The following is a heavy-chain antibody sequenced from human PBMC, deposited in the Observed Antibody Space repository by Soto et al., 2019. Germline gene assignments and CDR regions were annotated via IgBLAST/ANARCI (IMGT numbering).Heavy chain of an antibody. D-gene: IGHD3-10*01. J-gene: IGHJ3*02. Sequence: QVQLVQSGAEVKKPGSSVKVSCKASGGTFSSYAISWVRQAPGQGLEWMGWISAYNGNTNYAQKLQGRVTMTTDTSTSTAYMELRSLRSDDTAVYYCARDPSPRIGDAFDIWGQGTMVTVSS. V-gene: IGHV1-18*01. CDR1: GGTFSSYA. CDR2: ISAYNGNT. CDR3: ARDPSPRIGDAFDI.